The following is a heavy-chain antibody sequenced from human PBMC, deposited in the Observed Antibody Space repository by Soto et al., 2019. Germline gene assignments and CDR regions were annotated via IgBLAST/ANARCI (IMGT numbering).Heavy chain of an antibody. Sequence: PGGSLRLSCAASGFTSSSYTMNWVRQAPGKGLEWVSSITRSSSYIYYADSVKGRFTVSRDNAKNSLYLQMNSLRAEDTSVYYCARYCSGGSCYPPDYWGQGTLVTVSS. D-gene: IGHD2-15*01. CDR1: GFTSSSYT. CDR3: ARYCSGGSCYPPDY. J-gene: IGHJ4*02. V-gene: IGHV3-21*01. CDR2: ITRSSSYI.